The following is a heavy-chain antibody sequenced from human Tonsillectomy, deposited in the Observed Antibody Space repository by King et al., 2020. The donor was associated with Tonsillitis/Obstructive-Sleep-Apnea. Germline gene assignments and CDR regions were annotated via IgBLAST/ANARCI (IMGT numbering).Heavy chain of an antibody. V-gene: IGHV3-33*01. D-gene: IGHD4-11*01. Sequence: VQLVESGGGVVQPGRSLRLSCAASGFTFSSYGMHWVRQAPGKGLEWVAVIWYDGSNKYYAASVKGRFTISRDNSKNTLYLQMNSLRAEDTAVYYCARVRGRRTTVLDYWGQGTLVTVSS. CDR2: IWYDGSNK. J-gene: IGHJ4*02. CDR3: ARVRGRRTTVLDY. CDR1: GFTFSSYG.